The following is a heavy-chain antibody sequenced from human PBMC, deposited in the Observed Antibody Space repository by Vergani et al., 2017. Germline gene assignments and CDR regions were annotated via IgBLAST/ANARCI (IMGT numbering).Heavy chain of an antibody. Sequence: EVQLVESGGGLVQPGGSLRLSCAASGFTFSSYWMRWVRQAPGKGLEWVANIKQDGSEKYYVDSVKGRFTISRDNAKNSLYLQMNSLRAEDTAVYYCAGHWNEDAFDIWGQGTMVTVSS. CDR2: IKQDGSEK. D-gene: IGHD1-1*01. CDR3: AGHWNEDAFDI. J-gene: IGHJ3*02. V-gene: IGHV3-7*01. CDR1: GFTFSSYW.